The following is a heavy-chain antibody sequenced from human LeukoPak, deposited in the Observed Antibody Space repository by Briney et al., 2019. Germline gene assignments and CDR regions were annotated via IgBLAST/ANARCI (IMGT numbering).Heavy chain of an antibody. D-gene: IGHD3-9*01. J-gene: IGHJ4*02. CDR2: IRYDGSNK. CDR3: AKDRSVLRYFDWLLSGLDY. Sequence: PGGSLRLSCAASGFTFSSYGMHWVRQAPGKGLEWVAFIRYDGSNKYYADSVKGRFTISRDNSKNTLYLQMNSLRAEDTAVYYCAKDRSVLRYFDWLLSGLDYWGQGTLVTVSS. V-gene: IGHV3-30*02. CDR1: GFTFSSYG.